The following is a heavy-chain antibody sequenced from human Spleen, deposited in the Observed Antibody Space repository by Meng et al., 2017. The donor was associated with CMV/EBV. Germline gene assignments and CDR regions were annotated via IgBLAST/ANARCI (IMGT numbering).Heavy chain of an antibody. J-gene: IGHJ4*02. CDR2: IRYDGSNK. CDR1: GFTFSSYG. V-gene: IGHV3-30*02. Sequence: GESLKISCAASGFTFSSYGMHWVRQAPGKGLEWVAFIRYDGSNKYYADSVKGRLIMSRDNSKNTVYLQMNSLRGEDTAVYYCAKDQGYGSGTYNYFDYWGQGTLVTVSS. D-gene: IGHD3-10*01. CDR3: AKDQGYGSGTYNYFDY.